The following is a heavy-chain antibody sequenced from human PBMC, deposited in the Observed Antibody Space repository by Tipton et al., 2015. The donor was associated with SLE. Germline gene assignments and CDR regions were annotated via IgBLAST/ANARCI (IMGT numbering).Heavy chain of an antibody. CDR2: MYSGGSTT. CDR3: VKGMTDFDY. Sequence: SLRLSCAASGFTLSISAMSWVRQAPGKGLEWVSTMYSGGSTTYYADSVKGRFTVSRDTSKNTLFLQMNSLRGEDTAVYYCVKGMTDFDYWGHGALVTVS. V-gene: IGHV3-23*03. CDR1: GFTLSISA. J-gene: IGHJ4*01.